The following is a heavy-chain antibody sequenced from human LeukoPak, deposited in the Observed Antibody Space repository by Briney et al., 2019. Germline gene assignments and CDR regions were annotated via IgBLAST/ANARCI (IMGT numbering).Heavy chain of an antibody. CDR3: ARHAIVVVIAISPDAFDI. Sequence: SETLSLTCTVSGGSIRSSSYYWGQIRQPPGKGLEWIGSIYYSGSTYYNPSLKSRITISVDTSKNQFSLKLSSVTAADTAVYYCARHAIVVVIAISPDAFDIWGQGTMVTVSS. V-gene: IGHV4-39*01. CDR2: IYYSGST. D-gene: IGHD2-21*01. CDR1: GGSIRSSSYY. J-gene: IGHJ3*02.